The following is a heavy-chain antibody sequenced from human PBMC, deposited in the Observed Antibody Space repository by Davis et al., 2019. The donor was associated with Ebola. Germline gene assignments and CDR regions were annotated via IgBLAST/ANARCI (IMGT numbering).Heavy chain of an antibody. Sequence: PGGSLRLSCAASGFTFNNYAMHWVRQAPGWGLEWLAVISYDGRNKYYADSVKGRFTISRDNSKKTLYLQMNSLRAEDTAVYYCAKSGLSFGVVKYHYGMDVWGKGTTVTVSS. CDR3: AKSGLSFGVVKYHYGMDV. V-gene: IGHV3-30-3*02. D-gene: IGHD3-3*01. CDR2: ISYDGRNK. J-gene: IGHJ6*04. CDR1: GFTFNNYA.